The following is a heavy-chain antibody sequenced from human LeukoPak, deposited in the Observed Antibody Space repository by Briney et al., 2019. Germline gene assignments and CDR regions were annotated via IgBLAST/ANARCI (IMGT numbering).Heavy chain of an antibody. CDR1: GFTFSSYA. J-gene: IGHJ4*02. Sequence: GGSLRLSCAASGFTFSSYAMSWVRQAPGKGLEWVSAISGSGGSTYYADSVKGRFTISRDNPKNTLYLQMNSLRAEDTAVYYCAKDPRIAAAGTSYYFDYWGQGTLVTVSS. V-gene: IGHV3-23*01. D-gene: IGHD6-13*01. CDR2: ISGSGGST. CDR3: AKDPRIAAAGTSYYFDY.